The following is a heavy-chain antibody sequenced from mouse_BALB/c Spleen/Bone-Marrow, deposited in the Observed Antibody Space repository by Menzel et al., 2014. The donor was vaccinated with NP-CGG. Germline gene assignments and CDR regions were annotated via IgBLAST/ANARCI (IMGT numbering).Heavy chain of an antibody. CDR3: ARIAGDYGLYSLDY. Sequence: QATLKVSGPGILQPSQTLSLTCSFSGFSLSTYGIGVGWIRQPSGKGLEWLTHIWWNDNKYYNTALKSRLTISKDTSNNQVFLKIASVDTADTATYYCARIAGDYGLYSLDYWGQGTTLTVSS. CDR1: GFSLSTYGIG. D-gene: IGHD1-2*01. V-gene: IGHV8-11*01. J-gene: IGHJ2*01. CDR2: IWWNDNK.